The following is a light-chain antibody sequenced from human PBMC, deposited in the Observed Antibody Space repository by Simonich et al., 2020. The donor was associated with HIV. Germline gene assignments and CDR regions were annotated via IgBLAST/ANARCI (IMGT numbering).Light chain of an antibody. V-gene: IGLV3-21*03. CDR3: QVWDSSSDHPV. Sequence: SYVLTQPPSVSVAPGKTANITWGGKRIENVGVHWYQQKPGQAPVLVVYDANDRPSGFPERFSGSKSGNTATRTISRVEAGDEADYSCQVWDSSSDHPVFGGGTKVTVL. CDR2: DAN. CDR1: RIENVG. J-gene: IGLJ3*02.